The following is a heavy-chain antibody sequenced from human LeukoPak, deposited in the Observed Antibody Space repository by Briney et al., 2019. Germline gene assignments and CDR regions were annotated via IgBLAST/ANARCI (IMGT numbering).Heavy chain of an antibody. J-gene: IGHJ6*03. CDR2: IYYSGST. CDR1: GGSISNFF. CDR3: ARFPGGAEYRHYYYMDV. D-gene: IGHD1-14*01. V-gene: IGHV4-59*01. Sequence: SETLSLTCTVSGGSISNFFWSWIRQPPGKGLVCIGSIYYSGSTDYNPSLKSRVTISVDTSKNQFSLNLNSVTAADTAVYYCARFPGGAEYRHYYYMDVWGKGTTVTVSS.